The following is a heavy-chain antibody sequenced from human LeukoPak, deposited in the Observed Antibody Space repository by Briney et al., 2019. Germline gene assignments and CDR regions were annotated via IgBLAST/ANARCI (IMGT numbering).Heavy chain of an antibody. Sequence: GGSLRLSCAASGFTFSSYGMPWVRQAPGKGLEWVANVNQDGSERYYVNSVRGRFTISRDNAKNSLDLQMNSLRAEDTALYFCAKANAMDVWGQGTTVTVSS. V-gene: IGHV3-7*01. J-gene: IGHJ6*02. CDR3: AKANAMDV. CDR2: VNQDGSER. CDR1: GFTFSSYG.